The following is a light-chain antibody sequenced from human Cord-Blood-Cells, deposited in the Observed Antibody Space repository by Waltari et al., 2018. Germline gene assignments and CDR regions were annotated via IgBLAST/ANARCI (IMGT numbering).Light chain of an antibody. CDR1: SSDVGGYNY. J-gene: IGLJ2*01. V-gene: IGLV2-14*03. CDR3: SSYTSSSTRV. Sequence: QSALTQPASVSGSPGQSIPISCPGTSSDVGGYNYVSWYQHHPGKAPKLMIYDVSNRPSGVSSRFSVSKSGNTASLTISGLQAEDEADYYCSSYTSSSTRVFGGGTKLTVL. CDR2: DVS.